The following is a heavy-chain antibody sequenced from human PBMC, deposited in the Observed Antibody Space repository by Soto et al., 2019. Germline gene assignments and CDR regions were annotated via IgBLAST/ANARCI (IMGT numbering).Heavy chain of an antibody. CDR1: GFTFSSYA. Sequence: QVQLVESGGGVVQPGGSLRLSCAASGFTFSSYAMHWVRQAPGKGLEWVAVISYDGSNKYYADSVKGRFTISRDNSKNRLHLQMKSLRAEDTAVYYCSRVLDSIWEGYDAFDIWGQGTMVTVSS. V-gene: IGHV3-30-3*01. D-gene: IGHD3-16*01. J-gene: IGHJ3*02. CDR2: ISYDGSNK. CDR3: SRVLDSIWEGYDAFDI.